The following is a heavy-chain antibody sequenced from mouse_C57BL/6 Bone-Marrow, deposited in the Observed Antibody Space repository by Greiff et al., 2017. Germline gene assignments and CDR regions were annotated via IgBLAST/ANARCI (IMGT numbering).Heavy chain of an antibody. CDR2: IHPNSGST. J-gene: IGHJ1*03. V-gene: IGHV1-64*01. CDR1: W. Sequence: QVQLQQPGAELVKPGASVKLSYWMHWVKQRPGQGLEWIGMIHPNSGSTNYNEKFKSKATLTVDNSSSTAYMQLSSLTSEDSAVYYCVPLWYFDVWGTGTTVTVSS. CDR3: VPLWYFDV.